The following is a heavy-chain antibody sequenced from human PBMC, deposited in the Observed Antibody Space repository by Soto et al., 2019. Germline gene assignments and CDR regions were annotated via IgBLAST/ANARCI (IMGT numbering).Heavy chain of an antibody. V-gene: IGHV3-30-3*01. Sequence: QVQLVESGGGVVQPGRSLRLYCAASGFTFSSYAMHWVRQAPGKGLEWVAVISYDGSNKYYADSVKGRFTISRDNSKNALYLQMNSLRAEDTAVYYCARDRLRYNWNDFPYYYYGMDVWGQGITVTVSS. CDR1: GFTFSSYA. CDR2: ISYDGSNK. CDR3: ARDRLRYNWNDFPYYYYGMDV. D-gene: IGHD1-1*01. J-gene: IGHJ6*02.